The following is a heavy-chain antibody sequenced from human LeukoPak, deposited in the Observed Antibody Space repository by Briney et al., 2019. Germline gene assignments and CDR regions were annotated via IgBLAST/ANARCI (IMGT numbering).Heavy chain of an antibody. V-gene: IGHV3-20*04. D-gene: IGHD6-13*01. J-gene: IGHJ5*02. CDR3: ARDRLYGGAAAGIGWFDP. Sequence: PGGSLRLSCAASGFTFDDYGMSWVRQAPGKGLEWVSGINWNGGSTGYADSVKGRFTISRDNAKNSLYLQMNSLRAEDTALYYCARDRLYGGAAAGIGWFDPWGQGTLVTVSS. CDR2: INWNGGST. CDR1: GFTFDDYG.